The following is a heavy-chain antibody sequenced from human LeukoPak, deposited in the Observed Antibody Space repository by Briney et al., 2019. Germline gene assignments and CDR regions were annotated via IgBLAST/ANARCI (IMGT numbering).Heavy chain of an antibody. CDR2: ISYDGRNK. V-gene: IGHV3-30-3*01. J-gene: IGHJ4*02. CDR1: GFTFSSYA. Sequence: GGSLKLSCASSGFTFSSYAMHWVRQAPGKGLEWVAVISYDGRNKYYADSVKGRFTISRDNSKNTLYLQMNSLRAEDTAVYYCARDPRLGGDYGYYFDYWGQGTLVTVSS. D-gene: IGHD4-17*01. CDR3: ARDPRLGGDYGYYFDY.